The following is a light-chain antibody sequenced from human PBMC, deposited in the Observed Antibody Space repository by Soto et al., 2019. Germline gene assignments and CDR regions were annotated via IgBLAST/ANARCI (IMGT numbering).Light chain of an antibody. CDR1: QSVSSN. Sequence: MTPATDTLSFFSGGRATLSCRASQSVSSNLAWYQQKPGQAPRLLIYGASTRATGIPARFSGSGSGTEFTLTISSLQSEDFAVYYCQQYYSYPPTFGQGTRLIS. J-gene: IGKJ1*01. V-gene: IGKV3-15*01. CDR3: QQYYSYPPT. CDR2: GAS.